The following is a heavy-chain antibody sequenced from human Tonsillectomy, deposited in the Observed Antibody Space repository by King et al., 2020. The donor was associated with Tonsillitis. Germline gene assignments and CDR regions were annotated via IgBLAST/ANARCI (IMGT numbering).Heavy chain of an antibody. J-gene: IGHJ6*02. CDR2: INTNTGNP. CDR3: ARAHVDIVSTIRYYYYGMDV. CDR1: GYTFRSYG. V-gene: IGHV7-4-1*02. Sequence: QLVQSGSELRKPGASVKVSCKASGYTFRSYGMNWVRQAPGQGLEWMGWINTNTGNPTYAQGFTGRYVFSLDTSVSTEYLQISSLKAEDTAVYYCARAHVDIVSTIRYYYYGMDVWGQGTTVTVSS. D-gene: IGHD5/OR15-5a*01.